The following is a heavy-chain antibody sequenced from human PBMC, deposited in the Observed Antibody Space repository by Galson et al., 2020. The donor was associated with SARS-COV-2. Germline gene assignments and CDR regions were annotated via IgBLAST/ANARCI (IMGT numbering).Heavy chain of an antibody. CDR1: GVSISSYY. D-gene: IGHD3-22*01. V-gene: IGHV4-59*01. CDR2: IYYSGST. Sequence: DTLSLPYTVSGVSISSYYWSWIRQPPGKGLEWIGYIYYSGSTNYNPSLKSRVTISVDTSKNQFSLKLSSVTAADTAVYYCARESYDSSGYYLAYFDYWGQGTLVTVSS. CDR3: ARESYDSSGYYLAYFDY. J-gene: IGHJ4*02.